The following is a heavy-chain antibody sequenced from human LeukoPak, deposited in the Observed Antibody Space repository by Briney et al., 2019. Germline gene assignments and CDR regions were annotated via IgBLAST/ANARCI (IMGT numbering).Heavy chain of an antibody. Sequence: ASVKVSCKASGYTFTGYYMHWVRQAPGQGLEWMGWINPSSGGTNYAQKFQGRVTMTRDTSISTAYMELSRLRSDDTAVYYCAREHIGYCSGGSCYVTDYWGQGTLVTVSS. CDR2: INPSSGGT. D-gene: IGHD2-15*01. CDR1: GYTFTGYY. V-gene: IGHV1-2*02. J-gene: IGHJ4*02. CDR3: AREHIGYCSGGSCYVTDY.